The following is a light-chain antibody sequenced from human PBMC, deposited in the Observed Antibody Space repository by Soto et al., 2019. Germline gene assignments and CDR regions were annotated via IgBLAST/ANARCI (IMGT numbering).Light chain of an antibody. J-gene: IGLJ2*01. CDR1: SAHKTFA. V-gene: IGLV4-69*01. CDR2: LDSDGSH. CDR3: QTWGAGEVL. Sequence: QSVLTQPPSASASLGASVRLTCTLSSAHKTFAIAWHQQHPQRGPRYLMRLDSDGSHTKGDGIPDRFSGSSSGAVRYLTISSLQSEDEADYYCQTWGAGEVLFGGGTQLTVL.